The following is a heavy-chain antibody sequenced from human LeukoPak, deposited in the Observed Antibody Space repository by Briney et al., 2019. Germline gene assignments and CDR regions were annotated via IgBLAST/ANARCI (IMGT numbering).Heavy chain of an antibody. CDR2: IYTSGST. CDR1: GGSISSGSYY. CDR3: ARDVADCSGGSCYSWFDP. D-gene: IGHD2-15*01. Sequence: SQTLSLTCTVSGGSISSGSYYWSWIRQPAGKGLEWIGRIYTSGSTNYNPSLKSRVTISVDPSKNQFSLKLSSVTAADTAVYYCARDVADCSGGSCYSWFDPWGQGTLVTVSS. J-gene: IGHJ5*02. V-gene: IGHV4-61*02.